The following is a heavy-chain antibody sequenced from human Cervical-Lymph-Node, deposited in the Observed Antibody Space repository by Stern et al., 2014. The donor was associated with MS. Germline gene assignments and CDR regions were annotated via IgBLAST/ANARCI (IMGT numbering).Heavy chain of an antibody. D-gene: IGHD2-2*01. V-gene: IGHV1-18*04. J-gene: IGHJ6*02. CDR2: ISAYNCNT. CDR3: ARDLGCSSTSCYGYYYGMDV. CDR1: GYTFTSYG. Sequence: VQLLESGAEVKKPGASVKVSCKASGYTFTSYGISWVRQAPGQGLEWMGWISAYNCNTNYAQKLQGRVTMTTDTSTSTAYMELRSLRSDDTAVYYCARDLGCSSTSCYGYYYGMDVWGQGTTVTVSS.